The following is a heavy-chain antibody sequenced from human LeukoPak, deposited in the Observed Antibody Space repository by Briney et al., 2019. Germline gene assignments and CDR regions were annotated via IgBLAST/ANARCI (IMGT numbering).Heavy chain of an antibody. CDR1: GYTFTSYD. J-gene: IGHJ4*02. V-gene: IGHV1-8*01. D-gene: IGHD4-23*01. CDR2: MNPNSGNT. Sequence: GASVKVSCKASGYTFTSYDINWVRQATGQGLEWMGWMNPNSGNTGYAQKFQGRVTMTRNTSISTAYMELSRLRSEDTAVYYCARAKLNLGGAFDYWGQGTLVTVSS. CDR3: ARAKLNLGGAFDY.